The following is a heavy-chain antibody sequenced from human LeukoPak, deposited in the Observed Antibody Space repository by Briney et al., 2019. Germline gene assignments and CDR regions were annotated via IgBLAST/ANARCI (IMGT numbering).Heavy chain of an antibody. CDR1: GFTFNNHA. D-gene: IGHD3-22*01. J-gene: IGHJ4*02. CDR2: ISGSGGST. Sequence: PGGSLRLSCAASGFTFNNHAMSWVRQAPGKGLEWVSAISGSGGSTYYADSVKGRFTISRDNSKNTLYLQMNSLRAEDTAVYYCAKDPGLNYYDSSGYIDYWGQGTLVTVSS. CDR3: AKDPGLNYYDSSGYIDY. V-gene: IGHV3-23*01.